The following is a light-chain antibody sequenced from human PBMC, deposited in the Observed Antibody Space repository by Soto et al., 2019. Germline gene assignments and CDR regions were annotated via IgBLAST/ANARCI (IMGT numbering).Light chain of an antibody. CDR3: SSYTSSSTRVV. Sequence: QSALTQPASVSGSPGQSITISCNGTSSDVGRYNYVSWYQQHPGKAPKLMIYDVNNRPSGVSNRFSGSKSGNTASLTISGLQAEDEADYYCSSYTSSSTRVVFGGGTKVTVL. V-gene: IGLV2-14*01. CDR1: SSDVGRYNY. J-gene: IGLJ2*01. CDR2: DVN.